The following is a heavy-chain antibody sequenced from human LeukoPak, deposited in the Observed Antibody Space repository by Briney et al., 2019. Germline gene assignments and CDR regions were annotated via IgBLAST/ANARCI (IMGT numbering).Heavy chain of an antibody. CDR2: ISGSSIYT. Sequence: KAGGSLRLSCAASGFTFSDYHMTWIRQAPGKGLEWVSYISGSSIYTRYADSVKGRFTISRDNAKNSLYLQMNSLRAEDTALYYGVRDICGYYLDYWGQGTLVTVSS. D-gene: IGHD3-22*01. J-gene: IGHJ4*02. CDR3: VRDICGYYLDY. V-gene: IGHV3-11*05. CDR1: GFTFSDYH.